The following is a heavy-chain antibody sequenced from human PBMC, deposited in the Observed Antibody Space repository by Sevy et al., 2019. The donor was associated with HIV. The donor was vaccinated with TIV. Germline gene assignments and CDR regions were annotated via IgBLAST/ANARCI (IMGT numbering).Heavy chain of an antibody. D-gene: IGHD1-26*01. V-gene: IGHV4-59*08. CDR2: IYYNGHI. J-gene: IGHJ4*02. CDR1: GGSITSLY. Sequence: SETLSLTCTVSGGSITSLYWNWIRQPPGKGLEWIANIYYNGHINYNPSLKSRVTLSLDTSKNQFLLRLSSGTAADTAMYYCAGENAWGRGYSWGQGTLVTVSS. CDR3: AGENAWGRGYS.